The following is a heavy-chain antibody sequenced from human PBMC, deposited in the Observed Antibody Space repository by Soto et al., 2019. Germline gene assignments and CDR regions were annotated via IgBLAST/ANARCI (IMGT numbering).Heavy chain of an antibody. D-gene: IGHD4-17*01. J-gene: IGHJ4*02. CDR2: IYYSGST. Sequence: AETLSLTCTVSGGSISSYYWSWIRQPPGKGLEWIGYIYYSGSTNYNPSLKSRVTISVDTSKNQFSLKLSSVTAADTAVYYCARRNYGDYYWDYWGQGTLVTVSS. V-gene: IGHV4-59*08. CDR3: ARRNYGDYYWDY. CDR1: GGSISSYY.